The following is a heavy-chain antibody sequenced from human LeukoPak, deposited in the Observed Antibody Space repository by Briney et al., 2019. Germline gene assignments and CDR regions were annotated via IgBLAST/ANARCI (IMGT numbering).Heavy chain of an antibody. Sequence: KPSETLSLTCAVYGGSFSGYYWSWIRQPPGKGLEWIGEINHSGSTNYNPSLKSRVTISVDTSKNQFSLKLSTVTAADTAVYYCARGKVAGLDYWGQGTLVTVSS. D-gene: IGHD6-19*01. V-gene: IGHV4-34*01. J-gene: IGHJ4*02. CDR3: ARGKVAGLDY. CDR1: GGSFSGYY. CDR2: INHSGST.